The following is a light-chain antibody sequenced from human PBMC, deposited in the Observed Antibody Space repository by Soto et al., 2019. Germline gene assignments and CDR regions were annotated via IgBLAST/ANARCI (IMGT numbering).Light chain of an antibody. J-gene: IGKJ4*01. V-gene: IGKV1-9*01. CDR2: VTS. CDR3: QQLNSYPHT. Sequence: DIQLTQSPSFLSASVGDRVTITCRASQGISSYLAWYHQKPGKAPKLLIYVTSTLQSGVPSRFIGSGSATEITLTISSLQPDDFATYYGQQLNSYPHTFGGGTKVEIK. CDR1: QGISSY.